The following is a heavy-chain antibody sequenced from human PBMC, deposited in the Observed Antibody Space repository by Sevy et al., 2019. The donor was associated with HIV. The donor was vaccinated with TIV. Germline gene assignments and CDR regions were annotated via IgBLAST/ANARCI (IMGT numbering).Heavy chain of an antibody. CDR2: IYSGGST. J-gene: IGHJ4*02. D-gene: IGHD5-18*01. Sequence: GGSLRLSCAASGFTVSRKYMSWVRQAPGKGLEWVSVIYSGGSTYYADSVKGRFTISRDNSKNTLYLQMNSLRVEDTAVYYCARGKSGYGYGLDYWGQGTLVTVSS. V-gene: IGHV3-53*01. CDR3: ARGKSGYGYGLDY. CDR1: GFTVSRKY.